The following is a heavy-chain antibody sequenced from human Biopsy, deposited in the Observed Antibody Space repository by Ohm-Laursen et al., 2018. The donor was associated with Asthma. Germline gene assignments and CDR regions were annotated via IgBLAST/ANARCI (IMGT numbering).Heavy chain of an antibody. CDR2: ISGSGGST. CDR3: ARDMNRDGWYFDY. J-gene: IGHJ4*02. CDR1: GFTFSSYA. Sequence: SLRLSCTASGFTFSSYAMSWVRQALGKGLEWVSAISGSGGSTYYADSVKGRFTISRDNSKNTLYLQMNSLRGDDTAVYYCARDMNRDGWYFDYWGQGTLVTVSS. V-gene: IGHV3-23*01. D-gene: IGHD5-24*01.